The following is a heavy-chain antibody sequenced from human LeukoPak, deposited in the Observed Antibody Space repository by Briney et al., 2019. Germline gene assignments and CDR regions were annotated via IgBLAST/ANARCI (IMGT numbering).Heavy chain of an antibody. CDR1: GFTFSGFS. J-gene: IGHJ4*02. D-gene: IGHD2-2*01. CDR2: IKRDGSEK. CDR3: ARGPLTYCSITSCSFDY. V-gene: IGHV3-7*03. Sequence: GGSLRLSCAASGFTFSGFSMSWVRQAPGKGLEWVANIKRDGSEKYYVDSVKGRFTISRDNAKNSLYLQMTSLGAEDTAVYYCARGPLTYCSITSCSFDYWGQGTLVTVSS.